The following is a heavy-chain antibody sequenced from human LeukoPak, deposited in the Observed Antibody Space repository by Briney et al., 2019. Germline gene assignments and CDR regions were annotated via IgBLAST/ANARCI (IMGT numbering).Heavy chain of an antibody. CDR1: GFTLSPFP. J-gene: IGHJ4*02. Sequence: PGGSLRLSCVASGFTLSPFPMHWVRQAPGKGLDWVAMISSDGSLIYYTDSVWGRFIISRDNSKNSVYLETNNLRPDDTAVYYCARDLGMAEAGTAHFDYWGQGTQVTVSS. D-gene: IGHD6-13*01. CDR3: ARDLGMAEAGTAHFDY. V-gene: IGHV3-30*04. CDR2: ISSDGSLI.